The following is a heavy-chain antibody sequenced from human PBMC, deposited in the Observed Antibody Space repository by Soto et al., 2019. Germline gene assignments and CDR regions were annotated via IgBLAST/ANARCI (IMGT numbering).Heavy chain of an antibody. J-gene: IGHJ4*02. CDR2: IYYSGST. CDR3: ARVPPYCSGGSCYKTYFDY. D-gene: IGHD2-15*01. CDR1: GGSISSGGYY. Sequence: SETLSLTCTVSGGSISSGGYYWSWIRQHPGKGLEWIGYIYYSGSTYYNPSLKSRVTISVDTSKNQFSLKLSSVTAADTAVYYCARVPPYCSGGSCYKTYFDYWGQGTLVTVSS. V-gene: IGHV4-31*03.